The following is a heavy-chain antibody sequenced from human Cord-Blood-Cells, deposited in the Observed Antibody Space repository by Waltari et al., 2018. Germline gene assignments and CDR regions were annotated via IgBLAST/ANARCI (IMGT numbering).Heavy chain of an antibody. V-gene: IGHV4-39*07. CDR2: IYYSGST. CDR3: ARQGSIAVAGTGWFDP. CDR1: GGSISSSSYY. D-gene: IGHD6-19*01. Sequence: QLQLQESGPGLVKPSETLSLTCTVSGGSISSSSYYWGWIRQPPGKGLEGIGSIYYSGSTYYNPSLKSRVTISVDTSKNQFSLKLSSVTAADTAVYYCARQGSIAVAGTGWFDPWGQGTLVTVSS. J-gene: IGHJ5*02.